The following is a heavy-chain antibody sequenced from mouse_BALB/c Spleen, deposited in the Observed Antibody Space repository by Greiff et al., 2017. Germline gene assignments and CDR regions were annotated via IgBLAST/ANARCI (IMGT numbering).Heavy chain of an antibody. Sequence: EVQLVESGGGLVQPGGSLKLSCAASGFDFSRYWMSWVRQAPGKGLEWIGEINPDSSTINYTPSLKDKFIISRDNAKNTLYLQMSKVRSEDTALYYCARLDYDEGGFAYWGQGTLVTVSA. CDR1: GFDFSRYW. D-gene: IGHD2-4*01. CDR3: ARLDYDEGGFAY. J-gene: IGHJ3*01. CDR2: INPDSSTI. V-gene: IGHV4-1*02.